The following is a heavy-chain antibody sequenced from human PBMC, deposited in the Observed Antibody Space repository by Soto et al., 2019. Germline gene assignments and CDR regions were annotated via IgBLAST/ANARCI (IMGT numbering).Heavy chain of an antibody. CDR3: ARLACGGDCYSFPRFPFDY. J-gene: IGHJ4*02. Sequence: GGSLRLSCAASGFTFSSYSMNWVRQAPGKGLEWVSSISSSSSYIYYADSVKGRFTISRDNAKNSLYLQMNSLRAEDTAVYYCARLACGGDCYSFPRFPFDYWGQGTLVTVSS. CDR2: ISSSSSYI. CDR1: GFTFSSYS. D-gene: IGHD2-21*02. V-gene: IGHV3-21*01.